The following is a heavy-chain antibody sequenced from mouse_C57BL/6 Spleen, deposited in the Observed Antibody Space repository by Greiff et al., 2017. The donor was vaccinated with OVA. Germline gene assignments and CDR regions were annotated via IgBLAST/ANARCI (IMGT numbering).Heavy chain of an antibody. D-gene: IGHD1-1*02. Sequence: QVQLQQSGAELVRPGASVTLSCKASGYTFTDYEMHWVKQTPVHGLEWIGAIDPETGGTAYNQKFKGKAILTADKSSSTAYMELRSLTSEDSAVYYCTGYGGGYYAMDDWGQGTSVTVSS. J-gene: IGHJ4*01. CDR2: IDPETGGT. V-gene: IGHV1-15*01. CDR1: GYTFTDYE. CDR3: TGYGGGYYAMDD.